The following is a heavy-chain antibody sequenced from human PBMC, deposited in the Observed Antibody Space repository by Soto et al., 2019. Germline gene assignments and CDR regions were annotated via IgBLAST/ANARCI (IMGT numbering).Heavy chain of an antibody. V-gene: IGHV1-2*02. CDR1: GDAFSGFY. Sequence: VAVKLACKASGDAFSGFYRHWVRQAPGQGLEWMGWINPNSGGTKSAEKFQGRVTMTRDTSISTAYMELSRLTSDDTAVYYCASAAVTGTAGLDFWGQGTQVTSP. CDR2: INPNSGGT. CDR3: ASAAVTGTAGLDF. D-gene: IGHD6-19*01. J-gene: IGHJ4*02.